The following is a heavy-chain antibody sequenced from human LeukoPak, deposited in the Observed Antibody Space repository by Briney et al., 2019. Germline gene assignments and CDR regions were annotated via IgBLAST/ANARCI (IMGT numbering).Heavy chain of an antibody. V-gene: IGHV4-38-2*02. CDR2: IYHDGST. CDR3: VRDPPDY. J-gene: IGHJ4*02. CDR1: GYSISSGAY. Sequence: SETLSLTCAVSGYSISSGAYWGWIRQPPGKGLQWIGCIYHDGSTYYDPSLQSRVTISVDTSKNQFSLKLTSVTATDTAVYYCVRDPPDYWGQGTVVTVSS.